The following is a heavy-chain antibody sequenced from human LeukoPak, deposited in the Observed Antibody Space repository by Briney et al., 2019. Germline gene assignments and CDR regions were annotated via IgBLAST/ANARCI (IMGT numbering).Heavy chain of an antibody. CDR2: TRNKANSYIT. CDR3: ASIRGTFGY. D-gene: IGHD1-26*01. CDR1: GFTFSDHF. J-gene: IGHJ4*02. Sequence: QPGGSLRLSCTASGFTFSDHFLDWVRQAPGEGLEWVGRTRNKANSYITEYAASVKGRFTISRDDSKNSLYLQMSSLKTDDTAMYYCASIRGTFGYWGQGTLVTVSS. V-gene: IGHV3-72*01.